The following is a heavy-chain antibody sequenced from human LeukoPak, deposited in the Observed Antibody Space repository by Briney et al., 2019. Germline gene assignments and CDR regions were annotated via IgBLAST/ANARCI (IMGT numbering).Heavy chain of an antibody. J-gene: IGHJ4*02. V-gene: IGHV3-53*04. CDR1: GFTVRNNH. CDR3: AKAKYSSGWYYFDY. D-gene: IGHD6-19*01. Sequence: GGSLRLSCAASGFTVRNNHMSWVRQAPGKGLEWVSVIDSRDNTYHADSVKGRFTISRHTSKNTLYLQMNSLRAEDTAVYYCAKAKYSSGWYYFDYWGQGALVTVSS. CDR2: IDSRDNT.